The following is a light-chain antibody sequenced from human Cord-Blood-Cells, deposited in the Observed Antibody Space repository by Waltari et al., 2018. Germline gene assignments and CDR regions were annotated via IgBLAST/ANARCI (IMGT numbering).Light chain of an antibody. V-gene: IGKV1-5*03. J-gene: IGKJ2*03. Sequence: DIQMTQSPSTRSASVGDRVTITCRASQSISSWLAWYQQKPGKAPKLLIYKASSLESGVPSRFSGSGSGTEFTLTISSLQPDDFATYYCQQYNSYSPYSFGQGTKPEIK. CDR1: QSISSW. CDR3: QQYNSYSPYS. CDR2: KAS.